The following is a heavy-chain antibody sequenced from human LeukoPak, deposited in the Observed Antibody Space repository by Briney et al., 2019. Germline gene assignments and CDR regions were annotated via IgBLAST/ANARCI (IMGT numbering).Heavy chain of an antibody. CDR2: IYHSGST. Sequence: SETLSLTCTVSGGSISSSSYYWGWIRQPPGKGLEWIGSIYHSGSTYYNPSLKSRVTISVDTSKNQFSLKLSSVTAADTAVYYCARIVPYYYDSSGYYSQGYFDYWGQGTLVTVSS. J-gene: IGHJ4*02. CDR3: ARIVPYYYDSSGYYSQGYFDY. D-gene: IGHD3-22*01. CDR1: GGSISSSSYY. V-gene: IGHV4-39*07.